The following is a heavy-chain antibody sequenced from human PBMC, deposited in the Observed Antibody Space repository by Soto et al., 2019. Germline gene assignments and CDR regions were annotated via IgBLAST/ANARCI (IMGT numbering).Heavy chain of an antibody. CDR3: ARAVDYGDCRPAYYYYFGMDV. D-gene: IGHD4-17*01. V-gene: IGHV1-69*01. CDR1: GGTFSSYA. J-gene: IGHJ6*02. CDR2: IIPIFGTA. Sequence: QVQLVQSGAEVKKPGSSVKVSCKASGGTFSSYAISWVRQAPGQALEWMGGIIPIFGTANYAQKFQCRVTITADESTSTAYMELSSLRPEDTAVYNCARAVDYGDCRPAYYYYFGMDVWGQGTTVTVSS.